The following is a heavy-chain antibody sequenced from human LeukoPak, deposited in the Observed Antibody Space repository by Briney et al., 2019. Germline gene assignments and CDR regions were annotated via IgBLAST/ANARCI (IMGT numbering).Heavy chain of an antibody. Sequence: SETLSLTCTVSGGSISCYYWSWIRQPAGKGLEWIGRIYTSGSTNYNPSLKSRVTMSVDTSKNQFSLKLSSVTAADTAVYYCARSPKGCSSTSCYLFDYWGQGTLVTVSS. V-gene: IGHV4-4*07. CDR3: ARSPKGCSSTSCYLFDY. D-gene: IGHD2-2*01. J-gene: IGHJ4*02. CDR1: GGSISCYY. CDR2: IYTSGST.